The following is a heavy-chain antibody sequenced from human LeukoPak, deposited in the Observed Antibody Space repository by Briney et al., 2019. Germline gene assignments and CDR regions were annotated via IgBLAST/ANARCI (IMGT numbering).Heavy chain of an antibody. CDR2: IYPGDSDT. J-gene: IGHJ6*03. Sequence: GESLKISCKGSGYSFTSYWIGWVRQMPGKGLEWMGMIYPGDSDTRYSPSFQGQVTISAVKSISTAYLQWSSLKASDTAMYYCARSHIVVVPAAGRGVSGYYYYYYMDVWGEGTTVTVYS. CDR3: ARSHIVVVPAAGRGVSGYYYYYYMDV. CDR1: GYSFTSYW. D-gene: IGHD2-2*01. V-gene: IGHV5-51*01.